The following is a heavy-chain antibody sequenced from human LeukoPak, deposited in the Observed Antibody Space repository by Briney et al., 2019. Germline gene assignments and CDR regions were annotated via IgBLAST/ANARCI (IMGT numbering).Heavy chain of an antibody. J-gene: IGHJ6*02. D-gene: IGHD6-13*01. CDR1: GYTFTSYG. Sequence: ASVKVSCKASGYTFTSYGISWVRQAPGQGLEWMGWISAYNGNTNCAQKLQGRVTMTTDTSTSTAYMELRSLRSDDTAVYYCARELGYSSSWYPNYYYYYGMDVWGQGTTVTVSS. CDR2: ISAYNGNT. V-gene: IGHV1-18*01. CDR3: ARELGYSSSWYPNYYYYYGMDV.